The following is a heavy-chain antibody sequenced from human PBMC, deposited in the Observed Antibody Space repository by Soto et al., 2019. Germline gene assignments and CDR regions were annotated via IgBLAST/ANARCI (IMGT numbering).Heavy chain of an antibody. V-gene: IGHV1-2*02. D-gene: IGHD1-1*01. CDR2: INPDSGDT. J-gene: IGHJ6*02. CDR3: ARGPGTSATYYYYYPVDV. CDR1: GYTFTDYY. Sequence: ASVKVSCKASGYTFTDYYFHWVRQAPGQGLEWMGWINPDSGDTKYAQKFQGRVTLTRDTSISTAYMEMRRLTSDDTAVYYCARGPGTSATYYYYYPVDVWGQGTTVTVSS.